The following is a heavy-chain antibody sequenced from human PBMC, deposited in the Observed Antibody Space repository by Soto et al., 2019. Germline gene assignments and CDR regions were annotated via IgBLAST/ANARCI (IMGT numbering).Heavy chain of an antibody. D-gene: IGHD6-13*01. J-gene: IGHJ6*02. CDR1: GFTFSSYA. CDR2: ISYDGSNK. V-gene: IGHV3-30-3*01. CDR3: ARGDSSSLYGRGTYYNGMAV. Sequence: PGGSLRLSCAASGFTFSSYAMHWVRQAPGKGLEWVAVISYDGSNKYYADSVKGRFTISRDNSKNTLYLQMNSLRAEDTAVYYCARGDSSSLYGRGTYYNGMAVWGQGTTVTIS.